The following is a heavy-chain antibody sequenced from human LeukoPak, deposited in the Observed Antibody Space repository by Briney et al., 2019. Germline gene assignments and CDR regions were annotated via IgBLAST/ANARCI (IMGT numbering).Heavy chain of an antibody. CDR3: ATASERYDYVWGSYRPPEY. CDR1: GFTFSSYE. V-gene: IGHV3-48*03. Sequence: PGGSLRLSCAASGFTFSSYEMNWVRQAPGKGLEWVSYISSRGSTIYYADSVKGRFTISRDNAKNSLYLQMNSLRAEDTAVYYCATASERYDYVWGSYRPPEYWGQGTLVTVSS. J-gene: IGHJ4*02. CDR2: ISSRGSTI. D-gene: IGHD3-16*02.